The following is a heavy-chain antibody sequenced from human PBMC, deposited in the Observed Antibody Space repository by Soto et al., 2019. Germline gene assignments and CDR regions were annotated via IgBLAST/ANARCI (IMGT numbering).Heavy chain of an antibody. J-gene: IGHJ3*02. CDR1: GFSLSNARMG. D-gene: IGHD2-15*01. Sequence: QVTLKESGPVLVKPTETLTLTCTVSGFSLSNARMGVSWIRQPPGKALEWLAHIFSNDEKSYSTSLKSRLTLSKDTSNSQVVLTMTNMDPVDTATYYCARICCAVKSGAFDIWGQGTMVTVSS. V-gene: IGHV2-26*01. CDR2: IFSNDEK. CDR3: ARICCAVKSGAFDI.